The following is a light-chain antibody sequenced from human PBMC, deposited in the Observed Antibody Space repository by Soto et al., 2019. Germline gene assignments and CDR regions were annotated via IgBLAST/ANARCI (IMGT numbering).Light chain of an antibody. Sequence: DIQMTQSPSAWSAPAGGGGTMTCLASQSIGNYLHWYRQRPGKATELLIYTASNLQSGVPSRFSGSGSGTDFNLTISSLQPEDFATYYCQQTYSISWFGQGTKVDIK. CDR1: QSIGNY. V-gene: IGKV1-39*01. CDR3: QQTYSISW. J-gene: IGKJ1*01. CDR2: TAS.